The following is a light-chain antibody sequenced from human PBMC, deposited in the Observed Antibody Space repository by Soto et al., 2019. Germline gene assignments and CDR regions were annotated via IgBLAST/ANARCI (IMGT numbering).Light chain of an antibody. CDR3: QQENT. V-gene: IGKV3-11*01. CDR2: DAS. CDR1: QSVSSY. Sequence: EIVLTQSPATLSLSPGERATLSCRASQSVSSYLAWYQQKPGQAPRLLIYDASNRATGIPARFSGSGSGKDFTLTISSLYPEDFAVYYCQQENTFGQGNKLEIK. J-gene: IGKJ2*01.